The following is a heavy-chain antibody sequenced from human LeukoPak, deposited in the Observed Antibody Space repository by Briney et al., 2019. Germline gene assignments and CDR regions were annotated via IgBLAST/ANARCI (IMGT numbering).Heavy chain of an antibody. J-gene: IGHJ4*02. CDR1: GGSISSYY. D-gene: IGHD6-13*01. CDR2: IYTSGST. CDR3: AATGYSSSWSPIDY. V-gene: IGHV4-4*07. Sequence: SETLSLTCTVSGGSISSYYWSWIRQPAGKGLGWIGRIYTSGSTNYNPSLKSRVTMSVDTSKNQFSLKLSSVTAADTAVYYCAATGYSSSWSPIDYWGQGTLVTVSS.